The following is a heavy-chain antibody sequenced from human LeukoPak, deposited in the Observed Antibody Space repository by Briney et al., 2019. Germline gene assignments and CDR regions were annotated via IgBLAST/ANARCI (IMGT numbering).Heavy chain of an antibody. CDR3: TRAKRGPFDY. CDR2: IKQDGSEK. V-gene: IGHV3-7*02. J-gene: IGHJ4*01. Sequence: GGTLRLSCAASGFTFSSYWMSWVRRAPGKGREWVANIKQDGSEKYYVDSVKGRFTISRDNAKNSLYLQMNTLRPDDTAVYYCTRAKRGPFDYWGQGTLVTVSS. CDR1: GFTFSSYW.